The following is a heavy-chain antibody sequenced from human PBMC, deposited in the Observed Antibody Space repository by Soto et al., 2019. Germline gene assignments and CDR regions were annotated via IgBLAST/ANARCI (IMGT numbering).Heavy chain of an antibody. CDR1: GGTFSSYT. V-gene: IGHV1-69*02. CDR3: ARGVDTAMVMGYYCGMDV. Sequence: QVQLVQSGAEVKKPGSSVKVSCKASGGTFSSYTISWVRQAPGQGLEWMGRIIPILGIANYAQKFQGRVTITADKSTRTAYMELGSLRSEDTAVYYCARGVDTAMVMGYYCGMDVWGQGTTVTVSS. CDR2: IIPILGIA. D-gene: IGHD5-18*01. J-gene: IGHJ6*02.